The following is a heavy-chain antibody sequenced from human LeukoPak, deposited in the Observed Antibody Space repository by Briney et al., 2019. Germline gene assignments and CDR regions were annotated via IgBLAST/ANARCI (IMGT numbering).Heavy chain of an antibody. D-gene: IGHD3-9*01. CDR3: ARDGGSRILAFDY. Sequence: GGSLRLSCAASGFSVSIHYMSWVRQAPGKGLESVSIIYSGDKTYYTDSVKGRFTISRDNSKNTVYLQMSSLRPDDTAVYYCARDGGSRILAFDYWGQGTLVTVSS. CDR2: IYSGDKT. CDR1: GFSVSIHY. V-gene: IGHV3-53*01. J-gene: IGHJ4*02.